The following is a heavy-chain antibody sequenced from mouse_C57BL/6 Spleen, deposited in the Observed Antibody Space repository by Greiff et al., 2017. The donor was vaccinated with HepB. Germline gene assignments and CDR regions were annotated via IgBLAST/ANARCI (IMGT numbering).Heavy chain of an antibody. CDR1: GYTFTSYW. CDR2: IHPNSGST. J-gene: IGHJ4*01. Sequence: QVQLQQPGAELVKPGASVKLSCKASGYTFTSYWMHWVKQRPGQGLEWIGMIHPNSGSTNYNEKFKSKATLTVDKSSSTAYMQLSSLTSEDSAVYYCAREGHGSSLRFYYYAMDYWGQGTSVTVSS. D-gene: IGHD1-1*01. CDR3: AREGHGSSLRFYYYAMDY. V-gene: IGHV1-64*01.